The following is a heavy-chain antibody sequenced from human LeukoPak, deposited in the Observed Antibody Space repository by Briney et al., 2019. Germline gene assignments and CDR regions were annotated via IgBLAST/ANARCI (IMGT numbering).Heavy chain of an antibody. CDR2: IIPIFGTA. J-gene: IGHJ6*02. Sequence: ASVTVSCTASGYTFTGYYMHWVRQAPGQGLEWMGGIIPIFGTANYAQKFQGRVTITADESTSTAYMELSSLRSEDTAVYYCAVYCSSTSCYQSRYYYYYGMDVWGQGTTVTVSS. CDR3: AVYCSSTSCYQSRYYYYYGMDV. V-gene: IGHV1-69*13. D-gene: IGHD2-2*01. CDR1: GYTFTGYY.